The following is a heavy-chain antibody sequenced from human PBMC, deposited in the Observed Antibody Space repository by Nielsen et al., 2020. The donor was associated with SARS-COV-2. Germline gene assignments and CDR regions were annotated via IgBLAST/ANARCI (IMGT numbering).Heavy chain of an antibody. CDR1: GFTFNIYA. Sequence: GESLKISCAASGFTFNIYAMAWVRRAPGRGLQWVTGVSASGGSTYYTDSVKGRFSISRDNSKNTLFLQMHSLRVEDTALYYCAKDGVVRGDALDLSGQGTMATVSS. V-gene: IGHV3-23*01. J-gene: IGHJ3*01. D-gene: IGHD3-10*01. CDR2: VSASGGST. CDR3: AKDGVVRGDALDL.